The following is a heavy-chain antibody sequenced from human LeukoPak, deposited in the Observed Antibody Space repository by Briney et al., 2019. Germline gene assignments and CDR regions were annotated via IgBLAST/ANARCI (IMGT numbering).Heavy chain of an antibody. CDR3: ARGQEPNTDIVVVPAASPFDY. V-gene: IGHV3-21*01. CDR1: GFTFSSYS. Sequence: GGSLRLSCEASGFTFSSYSMNWVRQAPGKGLEWVSSISSSSSYIYYADSVKGRFTISRDNAKNSLYLQMNSLRAEDTAVYYCARGQEPNTDIVVVPAASPFDYWGQGTLVTVSS. CDR2: ISSSSSYI. D-gene: IGHD2-2*01. J-gene: IGHJ4*02.